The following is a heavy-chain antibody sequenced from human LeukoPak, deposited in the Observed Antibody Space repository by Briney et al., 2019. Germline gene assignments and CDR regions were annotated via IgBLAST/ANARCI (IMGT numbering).Heavy chain of an antibody. CDR3: ASSVVAAPYLVDY. CDR2: ISYDGSAQ. CDR1: GFTFSNYV. V-gene: IGHV3-30*03. Sequence: PGGSLRLSCAASGFTFSNYVMHWVRQAPGKGLEWVATISYDGSAQFHADSVKGRFTISRDNAKNSLYLQMNSLRDEDTAVYYCASSVVAAPYLVDYWGQGTLVTVSS. J-gene: IGHJ4*02. D-gene: IGHD2-15*01.